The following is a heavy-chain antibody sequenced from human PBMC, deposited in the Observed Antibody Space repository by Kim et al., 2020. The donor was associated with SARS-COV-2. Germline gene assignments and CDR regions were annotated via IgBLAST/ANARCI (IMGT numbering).Heavy chain of an antibody. CDR2: ISSSSSYT. CDR1: GFTFSDYY. V-gene: IGHV3-11*05. Sequence: GGSLRLSCAASGFTFSDYYMSWIHQAPGKGLEWVSYISSSSSYTNYADSVKGRFTISRDNAKNSLYLQMNSLRAEDTAVYYCARVGYDYVWGSYRDYYYYYGMDVWGQGTPVTVSS. CDR3: ARVGYDYVWGSYRDYYYYYGMDV. J-gene: IGHJ6*02. D-gene: IGHD3-16*02.